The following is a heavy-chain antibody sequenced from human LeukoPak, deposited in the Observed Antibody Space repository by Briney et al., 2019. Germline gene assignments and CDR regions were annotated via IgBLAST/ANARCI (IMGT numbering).Heavy chain of an antibody. CDR3: ARDTGGYSSSSGYYFDY. V-gene: IGHV6-1*01. Sequence: SQTLSLTCAISGDSVSSNSAAWNWIRQSPSRGFEWLGRTYYRSKWYNDYAVSVKSRITINPDTSKNQFSLQLNSVTPEDTAVYYCARDTGGYSSSSGYYFDYWGQGTLVTVSS. D-gene: IGHD6-6*01. J-gene: IGHJ4*02. CDR2: TYYRSKWYN. CDR1: GDSVSSNSAA.